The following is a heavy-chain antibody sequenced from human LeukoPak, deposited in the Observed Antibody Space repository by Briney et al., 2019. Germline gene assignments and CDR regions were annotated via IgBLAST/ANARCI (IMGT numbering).Heavy chain of an antibody. CDR3: ARSSVAPRPDY. Sequence: SETLSLTCTVSGGSISSYYWSWIRQPPGKGLEWIGYIFYSGSTNYNPSLKSRVTISVDTSKNQFSLKLSSVTAADTAVYYCARSSVAPRPDYRGQGTLVTVSS. D-gene: IGHD6-6*01. CDR2: IFYSGST. CDR1: GGSISSYY. J-gene: IGHJ4*02. V-gene: IGHV4-59*01.